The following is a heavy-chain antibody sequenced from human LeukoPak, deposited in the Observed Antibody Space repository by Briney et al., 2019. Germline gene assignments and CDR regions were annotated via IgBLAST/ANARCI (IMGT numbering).Heavy chain of an antibody. V-gene: IGHV1-2*06. Sequence: ASVKVSCKASGYTFTGYYMHWVRRAPGQGLEWMGRINPNSGGTNYAQKFQGRVTMTRDTSISTAYMELSRLRSDDTAVYYCARALGMIVVAKGAFDIWGQGTMVTVSS. CDR2: INPNSGGT. D-gene: IGHD3-22*01. CDR3: ARALGMIVVAKGAFDI. CDR1: GYTFTGYY. J-gene: IGHJ3*02.